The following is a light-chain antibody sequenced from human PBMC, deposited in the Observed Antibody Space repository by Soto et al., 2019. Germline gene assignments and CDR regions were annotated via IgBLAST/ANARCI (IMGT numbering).Light chain of an antibody. CDR1: QSVSSSY. CDR3: QQYGSSLF. CDR2: GAS. V-gene: IGKV3-20*01. Sequence: EIVLTQSPGTLSLSPGERATLSCRASQSVSSSYLAWDQQKPGQAPRLLIYGASSRATGIPDRFSGSGSGTDFTLTISRLEPEDFAVYYCQQYGSSLFFGPGTKVDIK. J-gene: IGKJ3*01.